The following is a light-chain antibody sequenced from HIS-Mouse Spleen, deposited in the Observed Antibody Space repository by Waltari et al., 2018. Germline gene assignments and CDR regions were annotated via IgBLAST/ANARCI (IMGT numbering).Light chain of an antibody. CDR3: SSYTSSSTV. CDR2: DVS. J-gene: IGLJ2*01. V-gene: IGLV2-14*03. Sequence: QSALTQPASVSGSPGQSITIPCTGTSSDVGGYTYVSWYQQHPGKAPKLMIYDVSNRPAGVSNRFSGSKSGNTASLTISGLQAEDEADYYCSSYTSSSTVFGGGTKLTVL. CDR1: SSDVGGYTY.